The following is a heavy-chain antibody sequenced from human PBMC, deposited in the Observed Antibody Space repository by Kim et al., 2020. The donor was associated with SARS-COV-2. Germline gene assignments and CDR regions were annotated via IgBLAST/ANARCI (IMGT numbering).Heavy chain of an antibody. D-gene: IGHD3-22*01. J-gene: IGHJ4*02. V-gene: IGHV4-30-2*04. Sequence: LKSRVTISVDTSKNQFSLKLSSVTAADTAVYYCARGYSYGSITMIVSFDYWGQGTLVTVSS. CDR3: ARGYSYGSITMIVSFDY.